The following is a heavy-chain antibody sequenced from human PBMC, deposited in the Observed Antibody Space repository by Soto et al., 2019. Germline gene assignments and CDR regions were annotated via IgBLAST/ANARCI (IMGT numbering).Heavy chain of an antibody. J-gene: IGHJ6*02. Sequence: WWSLRLSCSASVFTFSSYDMHWFRQATGKGLEWVSAIGTAGDPYYPGSVKGRFTISRENAKNSLYLQMNSLRAGDTAVYYCARGRVRGVPDYYGMDVWGQGTTVTVSS. CDR1: VFTFSSYD. CDR2: IGTAGDP. V-gene: IGHV3-13*05. D-gene: IGHD3-10*01. CDR3: ARGRVRGVPDYYGMDV.